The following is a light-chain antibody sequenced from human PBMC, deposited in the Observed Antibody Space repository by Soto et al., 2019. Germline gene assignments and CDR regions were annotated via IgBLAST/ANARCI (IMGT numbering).Light chain of an antibody. CDR1: QSVSNNY. Sequence: EFVLTQSPGTLSLSPGERATLSCTASQSVSNNYLAWYQQKPGQPPSLLIYAASNRATGIPDRLSGSGSGADFTLTSSSLEPSDFAVYYCQQRSNWITFGQGTRLYIK. J-gene: IGKJ5*01. CDR2: AAS. CDR3: QQRSNWIT. V-gene: IGKV3D-20*02.